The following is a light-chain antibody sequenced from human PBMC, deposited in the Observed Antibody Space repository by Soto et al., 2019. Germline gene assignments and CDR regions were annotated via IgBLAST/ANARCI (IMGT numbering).Light chain of an antibody. CDR3: MQALQTPLS. J-gene: IGKJ5*01. Sequence: IVMTQSPLSLPVIPGEPASISCWSSQSLLDSNGNNHLNWYLQKPGQSPQVLIYLGSNRASGVTDRFSGSGSGTDFTLKISRVEAEDVGVYYCMQALQTPLSVGQGTRLEIK. CDR2: LGS. V-gene: IGKV2-28*01. CDR1: QSLLDSNGNNH.